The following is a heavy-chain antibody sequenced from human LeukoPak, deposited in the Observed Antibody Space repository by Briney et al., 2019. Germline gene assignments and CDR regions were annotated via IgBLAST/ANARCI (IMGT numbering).Heavy chain of an antibody. D-gene: IGHD3-16*01. CDR3: ARDLGVYYMTV. Sequence: GGSLRLSCAASGFAFSRDWMHWVRQAPGKGPVWVSRISDDGSITTYADSVKGRFTISRDNAKSTMFLQMDNLRVDDTGVYYCARDLGVYYMTVWGKGTTVTVSS. J-gene: IGHJ6*03. V-gene: IGHV3-74*03. CDR1: GFAFSRDW. CDR2: ISDDGSIT.